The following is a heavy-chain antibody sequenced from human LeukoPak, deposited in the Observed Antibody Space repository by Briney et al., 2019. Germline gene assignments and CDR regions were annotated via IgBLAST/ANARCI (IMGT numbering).Heavy chain of an antibody. V-gene: IGHV3-23*01. J-gene: IGHJ4*02. D-gene: IGHD6-19*01. CDR3: AKGYSSGSYYFDY. Sequence: GGSLRLSCAASGFTFTGHNMNWVRQAPGKGLEWVSGISVSGGSTYYADSVKGRFTISRDNSKNTLYLQMNSLRAEDAAVYYCAKGYSSGSYYFDYWGQGTLVTVSS. CDR1: GFTFTGHN. CDR2: ISVSGGST.